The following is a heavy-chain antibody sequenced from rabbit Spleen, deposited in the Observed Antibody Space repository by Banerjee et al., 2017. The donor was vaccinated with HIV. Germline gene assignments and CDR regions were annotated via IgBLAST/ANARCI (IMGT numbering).Heavy chain of an antibody. CDR3: ARDLVGVIGWNFYL. CDR1: GFSFSNKAV. D-gene: IGHD1-1*01. CDR2: INTATGKP. J-gene: IGHJ6*01. Sequence: QEQLVESGGGLVQPEGSLKLSCTASGFSFSNKAVMCWVRQAPGKGLEWIACINTATGKPVYATWAKGRFTISTTSSTTVTLQMTSLTAADRAAYFCARDLVGVIGWNFYLWGQGTLVTVS. V-gene: IGHV1S45*01.